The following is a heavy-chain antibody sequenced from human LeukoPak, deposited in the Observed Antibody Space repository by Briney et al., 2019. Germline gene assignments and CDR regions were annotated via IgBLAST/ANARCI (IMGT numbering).Heavy chain of an antibody. CDR2: INHSGST. CDR3: ARESAAAGYFDY. V-gene: IGHV4-34*01. CDR1: GGSFSGYY. J-gene: IGHJ4*02. Sequence: PSETLSLTCAVYGGSFSGYYWSWIRQPPGKGLEWIGEINHSGSTNYNPSLKSRVTISVDKSKNQFSLKLSSVTAADTAVYYCARESAAAGYFDYWGQRTLVTVSS. D-gene: IGHD6-13*01.